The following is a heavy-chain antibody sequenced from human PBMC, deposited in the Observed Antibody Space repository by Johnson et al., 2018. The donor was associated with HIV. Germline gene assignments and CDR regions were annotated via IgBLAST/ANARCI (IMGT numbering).Heavy chain of an antibody. CDR2: IRYDGSNK. D-gene: IGHD3-16*01. CDR3: AKDERQLGGWSHAFDI. J-gene: IGHJ3*02. CDR1: GFTFSSYG. V-gene: IGHV3-30*02. Sequence: QVQLVEYGGGVVQTGRSLRLSCAASGFTFSSYGMHWVRQAPGKGLEWVAFIRYDGSNKYYDDSEKVRFTISRDNSKNTLYLQMISLRAEDTAVYFCAKDERQLGGWSHAFDIWGQGTKVTVSS.